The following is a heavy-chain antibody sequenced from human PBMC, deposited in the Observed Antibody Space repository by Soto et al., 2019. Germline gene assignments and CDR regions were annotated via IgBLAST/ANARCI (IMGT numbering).Heavy chain of an antibody. D-gene: IGHD2-15*01. CDR3: ARGEAATLECWFDP. J-gene: IGHJ5*02. Sequence: SQTLSLTCAISGDSVSSNSAAWNWIRQSPSRGLEWLGRTYYRSKWYNDYAVSVRSRITINPDTSKNQFSLQLNSVTPEDTAVYYCARGEAATLECWFDPWGQGTLVTVSS. V-gene: IGHV6-1*01. CDR2: TYYRSKWYN. CDR1: GDSVSSNSAA.